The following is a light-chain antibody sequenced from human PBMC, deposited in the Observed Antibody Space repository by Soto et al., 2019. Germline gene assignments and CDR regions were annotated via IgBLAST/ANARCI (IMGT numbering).Light chain of an antibody. CDR2: EVS. Sequence: QSVLTQPPSASGSPGQSGTISCTGTSSDVGDYNYVSWYQQHPGKAPKLMIYEVSKRPSGVPDRFSGSKSGNTASLTVSGLQAEDEADYYCSSYAGSNNYVFGTGTKLTVL. J-gene: IGLJ1*01. V-gene: IGLV2-8*01. CDR1: SSDVGDYNY. CDR3: SSYAGSNNYV.